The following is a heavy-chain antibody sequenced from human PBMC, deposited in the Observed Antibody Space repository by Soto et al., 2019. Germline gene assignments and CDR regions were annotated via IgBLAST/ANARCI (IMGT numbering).Heavy chain of an antibody. V-gene: IGHV1-69*13. CDR3: ARDDATYCGGDCYRYFYYGMDV. CDR2: IIPMFPTA. CDR1: GGTFSNHA. J-gene: IGHJ6*02. D-gene: IGHD2-21*02. Sequence: SVKVSCKASGGTFSNHAISWVRQAPGRGLEWVRGIIPMFPTADYAQRFQGRVTITADDSTTTVYLELSGLRSEDTAMYYCARDDATYCGGDCYRYFYYGMDVWGQGTTVTVSS.